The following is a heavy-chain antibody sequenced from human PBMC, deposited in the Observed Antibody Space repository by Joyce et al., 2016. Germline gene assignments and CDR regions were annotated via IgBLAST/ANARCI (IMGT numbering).Heavy chain of an antibody. J-gene: IGHJ4*02. CDR1: GLTFSNFG. D-gene: IGHD2-15*01. Sequence: QVQLVESGGGVVQPGRSLRLSCAASGLTFSNFGFHWVRQAPGRALEWVASIRFDGSDEYYADSLKGRFTISRDNSNNTLFLQMSGLRPEDTAVYYCAKDLGYCNGGTCYPDYWGQGTLVTVSS. CDR3: AKDLGYCNGGTCYPDY. CDR2: IRFDGSDE. V-gene: IGHV3-30*02.